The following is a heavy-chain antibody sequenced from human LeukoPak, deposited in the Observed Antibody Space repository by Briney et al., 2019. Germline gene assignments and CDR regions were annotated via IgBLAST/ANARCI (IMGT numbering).Heavy chain of an antibody. J-gene: IGHJ4*02. Sequence: GGSLRLSCAASGFAFSGSWMHWVRHTPGKGLEWVSRFYWDGSTTNYADSVKGRFTISRDNSKNTLYLQMNSLRAEDTAVYYCAKARVQYQLLTAGPDYWGQGTLVTVSS. V-gene: IGHV3-74*01. CDR3: AKARVQYQLLTAGPDY. CDR1: GFAFSGSW. CDR2: FYWDGSTT. D-gene: IGHD2-2*01.